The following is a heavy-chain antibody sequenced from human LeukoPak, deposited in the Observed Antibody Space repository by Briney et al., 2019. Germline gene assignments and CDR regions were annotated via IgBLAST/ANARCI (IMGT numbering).Heavy chain of an antibody. CDR2: IYYSGST. V-gene: IGHV4-59*01. Sequence: PSETLSLTCTVSGGSISSYYWSWIRQPPGKGLEWIGYIYYSGSTNYNPSLKSRVTISVDTSKNQFSLKLSSVTAADTAVYYCARSGTVSGPFDYWGQGTLVTVSS. CDR1: GGSISSYY. CDR3: ARSGTVSGPFDY. D-gene: IGHD3-10*01. J-gene: IGHJ4*02.